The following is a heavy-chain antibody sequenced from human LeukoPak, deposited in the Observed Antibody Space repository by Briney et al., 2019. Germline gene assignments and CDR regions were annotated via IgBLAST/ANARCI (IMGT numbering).Heavy chain of an antibody. J-gene: IGHJ4*02. CDR2: IIPIVGIA. D-gene: IGHD5-24*01. Sequence: GASVKVSCKASGSTFSSYTRSWVRQAPGQGLEWMGTIIPIVGIANYAQKFQGRVTITADKSTSTAYMELSSLRSEDTAVYYCARDGEMATIYFDYWGQGTLVTVSS. CDR1: GSTFSSYT. V-gene: IGHV1-69*04. CDR3: ARDGEMATIYFDY.